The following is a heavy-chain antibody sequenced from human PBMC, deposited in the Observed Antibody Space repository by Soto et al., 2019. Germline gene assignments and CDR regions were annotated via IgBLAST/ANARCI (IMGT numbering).Heavy chain of an antibody. CDR2: IYPGDFDT. V-gene: IGHV5-51*01. CDR1: GYSFTSYW. D-gene: IGHD3-22*01. J-gene: IGHJ6*02. Sequence: PGESLKISCKGSGYSFTSYWIGWVRQMPGKGLEWMGIIYPGDFDTRYSPSFQGQVTISADTSISTAYLQWSSLKASDTAMYYCARHPLGDPYYYDSSGYFLGDYYDGMDVWGQGTTVTVSS. CDR3: ARHPLGDPYYYDSSGYFLGDYYDGMDV.